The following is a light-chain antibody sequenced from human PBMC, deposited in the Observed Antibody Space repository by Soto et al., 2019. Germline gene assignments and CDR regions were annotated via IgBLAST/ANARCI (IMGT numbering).Light chain of an antibody. CDR2: DVT. CDR1: SSDVGKYNF. V-gene: IGLV2-8*01. J-gene: IGLJ2*01. CDR3: TSYAGSSIPVV. Sequence: QSVLTQPPSASGSPGQSVTISCTGASSDVGKYNFVSWYQQHPGKAPKLMIYDVTERPSGVPSRFSGSKSGNTASLPVSGLQAADEADYYCTSYAGSSIPVVFGGGTKLTVL.